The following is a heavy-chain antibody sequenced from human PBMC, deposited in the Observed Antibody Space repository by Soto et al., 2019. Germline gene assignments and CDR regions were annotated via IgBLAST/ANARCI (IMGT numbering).Heavy chain of an antibody. J-gene: IGHJ5*02. Sequence: QVQLQESGPGLVKPSQTLSLTCTVSGGSISSGGYYWSWIRQHPGKGLEWIGYIYYSGSTYYNPSLKSRVTISVDTSKNQFSLKLSSVTAADTAVYYCARGGGLMTTVNAHRPANNWFDPWGQGTLVTVSS. D-gene: IGHD4-17*01. CDR2: IYYSGST. V-gene: IGHV4-31*03. CDR1: GGSISSGGYY. CDR3: ARGGGLMTTVNAHRPANNWFDP.